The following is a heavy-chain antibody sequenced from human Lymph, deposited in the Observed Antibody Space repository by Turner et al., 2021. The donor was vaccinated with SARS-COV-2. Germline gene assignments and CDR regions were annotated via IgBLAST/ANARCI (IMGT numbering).Heavy chain of an antibody. V-gene: IGHV1-69*10. CDR1: GGTFSSYA. D-gene: IGHD3-10*01. CDR3: ARVVGGFGELGYYYYYGMDV. CDR2: IIPILRIA. J-gene: IGHJ6*02. Sequence: QVQLVQSGAEVKKPGSSVKVSCKASGGTFSSYAISWVRQAPGQGCEGMGGIIPILRIATYAQKFQGRVTITADKSTSTAYMELSSLRSEDPAVFYCARVVGGFGELGYYYYYGMDVWGQGTTVTVSS.